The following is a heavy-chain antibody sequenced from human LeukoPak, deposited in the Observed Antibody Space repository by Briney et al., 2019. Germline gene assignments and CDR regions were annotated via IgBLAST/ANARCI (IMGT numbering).Heavy chain of an antibody. CDR1: GFTVSSNY. CDR2: IYSGGST. J-gene: IGHJ4*02. V-gene: IGHV3-53*01. D-gene: IGHD1/OR15-1a*01. CDR3: ARGQQTLDS. Sequence: GGSLRLSCAASGFTVSSNYMSWVRQAPGKGLEWVSVIYSGGSTYYADSAKGRFTISRDNSKNTLYLQISSLRAEDTAVFYCARGQQTLDSWGQGTLVTVSS.